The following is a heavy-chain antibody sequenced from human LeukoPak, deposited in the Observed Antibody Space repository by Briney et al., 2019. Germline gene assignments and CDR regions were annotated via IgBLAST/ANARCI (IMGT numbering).Heavy chain of an antibody. V-gene: IGHV3-23*01. CDR1: GFTFSSYA. CDR3: AKDELWFGELAPYFDY. J-gene: IGHJ4*02. CDR2: ISGSGGST. Sequence: GGSLRLSCVASGFTFSSYAMSWVRQAPGKGLEWVSAISGSGGSTYYADSVKGRFTISRDNSKNTLYLQMNSLRAEDTAVYYCAKDELWFGELAPYFDYWGQGTLVTVSS. D-gene: IGHD3-10*01.